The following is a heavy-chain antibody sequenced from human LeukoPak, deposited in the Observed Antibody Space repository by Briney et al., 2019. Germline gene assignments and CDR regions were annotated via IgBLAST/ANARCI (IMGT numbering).Heavy chain of an antibody. Sequence: GGSLRLSCAASGFAFSHVWMHWVRQVPGKGLMWVSRISAEGSSANYADSVKGRLTISRDNAKNSLYLQMNSLRAEDTAVYYCARDALRRDGYIGDRWGQGTLVTVSS. D-gene: IGHD5-24*01. J-gene: IGHJ4*02. CDR1: GFAFSHVW. V-gene: IGHV3-74*01. CDR3: ARDALRRDGYIGDR. CDR2: ISAEGSSA.